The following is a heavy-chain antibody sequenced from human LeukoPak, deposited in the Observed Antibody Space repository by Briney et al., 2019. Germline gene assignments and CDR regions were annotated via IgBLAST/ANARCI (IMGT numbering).Heavy chain of an antibody. V-gene: IGHV4-34*01. CDR2: INHSGST. Sequence: SETLSLTCAVYGGSFSGYYWSWIRQPPGKGLEWIGEINHSGSTNYNPSLKSRVTISVDTSKNQFSLKLSSVTAADTAVYYCARHIGGQNYYGSGIHDYWGQGTLVTVSS. D-gene: IGHD3-10*01. CDR1: GGSFSGYY. J-gene: IGHJ4*02. CDR3: ARHIGGQNYYGSGIHDY.